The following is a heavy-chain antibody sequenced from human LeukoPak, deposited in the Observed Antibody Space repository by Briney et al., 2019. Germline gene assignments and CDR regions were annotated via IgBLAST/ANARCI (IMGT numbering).Heavy chain of an antibody. CDR1: GGSISSGGYY. CDR3: ARRGHGTSYLFDY. Sequence: SQTLSLTCTVSGGSISSGGYYWSWIRQPPGKGLEWIGYFYYSGSTNYNPSLKSRVTISVDTSKNQFSLKLSSVTAADTAVYYCARRGHGTSYLFDYWGQGTLVTVSS. V-gene: IGHV4-61*08. CDR2: FYYSGST. D-gene: IGHD6-6*01. J-gene: IGHJ4*02.